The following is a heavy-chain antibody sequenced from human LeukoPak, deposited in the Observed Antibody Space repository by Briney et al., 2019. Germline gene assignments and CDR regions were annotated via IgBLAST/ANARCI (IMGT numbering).Heavy chain of an antibody. V-gene: IGHV4-59*08. Sequence: PSETLSLTCTVSGGSISSYYWSWIRQPPGKGLEWIGYIYCSGRTNYNPSLKSRVTISVDTSKNQFSLKLTSVTAADTAVYYCARGGGNGGGWVGHYYYMDVWGKGTTVTVSS. CDR3: ARGGGNGGGWVGHYYYMDV. CDR1: GGSISSYY. J-gene: IGHJ6*03. CDR2: IYCSGRT. D-gene: IGHD4-23*01.